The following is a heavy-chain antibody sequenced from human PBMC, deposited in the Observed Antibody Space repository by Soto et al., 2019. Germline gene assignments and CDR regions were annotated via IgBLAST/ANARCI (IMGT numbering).Heavy chain of an antibody. J-gene: IGHJ6*02. D-gene: IGHD3-10*01. CDR3: ARGRGAQQPGHYYYYYAMEV. Sequence: TETLSLTYAVYGGSFLGYYWSWIRQPPGTGLEWIGEINHSGSTNYNPSLKSRVTISVDTSKNQFSLKLSSVTAADTAVYYCARGRGAQQPGHYYYYYAMEVWGQGTTVTVS. CDR1: GGSFLGYY. CDR2: INHSGST. V-gene: IGHV4-34*01.